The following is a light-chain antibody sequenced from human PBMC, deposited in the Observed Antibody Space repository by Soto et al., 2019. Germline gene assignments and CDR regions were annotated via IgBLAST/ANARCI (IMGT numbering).Light chain of an antibody. V-gene: IGLV1-40*01. CDR2: GNS. CDR1: SSNIGAGYD. J-gene: IGLJ2*01. Sequence: QSVLTQPPSVSGAPGQRVTISCTGSSSNIGAGYDVHWYQQLPGTAPKLLIYGNSNRPSGVPDRFSGSKSGTSASLAITGLQAEDEADYYCQSYDSSPVVFGGGTKPPS. CDR3: QSYDSSPVV.